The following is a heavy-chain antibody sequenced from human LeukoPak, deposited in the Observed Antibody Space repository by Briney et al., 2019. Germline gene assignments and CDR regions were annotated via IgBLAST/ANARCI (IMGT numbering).Heavy chain of an antibody. V-gene: IGHV3-7*01. CDR3: AREGAGSRHYDFWSGSYYYYGMDV. CDR2: IKQDGSEK. J-gene: IGHJ6*02. D-gene: IGHD3-3*01. Sequence: PGGSLRLSCAASGFTFSSYWMSWVRQAPGKGLEWVAHIKQDGSEKYYVDSVKGRFTISRDNAKNSLYLQMNSLRAEDTAVYYCAREGAGSRHYDFWSGSYYYYGMDVWGQGTTVTVSS. CDR1: GFTFSSYW.